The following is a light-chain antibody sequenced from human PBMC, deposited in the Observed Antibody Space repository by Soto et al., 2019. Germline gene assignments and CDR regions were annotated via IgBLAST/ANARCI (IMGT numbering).Light chain of an antibody. CDR3: QQYDSDPYT. CDR1: QGISSY. Sequence: DIQMTQSPSSLSASVGDRVTITCRASQGISSYLAWFQQRPGKAPKCLIYAASSLQRGVPSKFSGSGSGTDFTLTISSLQPEDSATYYCQQYDSDPYTFGQGTKLEIK. J-gene: IGKJ2*01. V-gene: IGKV1-16*02. CDR2: AAS.